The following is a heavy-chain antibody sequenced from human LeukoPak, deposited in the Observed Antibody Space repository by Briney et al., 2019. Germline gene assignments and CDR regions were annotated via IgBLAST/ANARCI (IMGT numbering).Heavy chain of an antibody. D-gene: IGHD6-19*01. CDR3: ARVGVAGNLDY. V-gene: IGHV3-64*01. CDR2: ITNSGDTT. CDR1: VCSFIGYS. Sequence: PGGALRLSCVASVCSFIGYSMHCFRQPPPKGLEYVSAITNSGDTTYYANSVKDRFTISRDNSKNTLYLQVGSLRAEDMAVYYCARVGVAGNLDYWGQGTLVTVSS. J-gene: IGHJ4*02.